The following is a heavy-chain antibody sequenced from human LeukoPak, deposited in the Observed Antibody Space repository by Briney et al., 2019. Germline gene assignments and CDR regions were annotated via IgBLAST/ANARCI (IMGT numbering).Heavy chain of an antibody. V-gene: IGHV4-34*01. D-gene: IGHD3-22*01. CDR3: ARDRDSSGYYYDYYYGMDV. CDR2: INHSGST. Sequence: SETLSLTCAVYGGSFSGYYWSWIRQPPGKGLEWIGEINHSGSTKYNPFLKSRVTISVDTSKNQFSLKLSSVTAADTAVYYCARDRDSSGYYYDYYYGMDVWGQGTTVTVSS. CDR1: GGSFSGYY. J-gene: IGHJ6*02.